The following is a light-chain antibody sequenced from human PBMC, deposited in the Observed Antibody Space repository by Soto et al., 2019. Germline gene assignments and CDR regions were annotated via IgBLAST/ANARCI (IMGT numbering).Light chain of an antibody. Sequence: QSVLTQPASVSGSPGQSITISCTGTSSDVGSYNLVSWYQQHPGKAPKLMIYEVSKRPSGVSNRFSGSKSGNTASLTISGLQAEDEADYYCCSYAGSREVVFGGGTKVTVL. CDR3: CSYAGSREVV. V-gene: IGLV2-23*02. CDR2: EVS. J-gene: IGLJ2*01. CDR1: SSDVGSYNL.